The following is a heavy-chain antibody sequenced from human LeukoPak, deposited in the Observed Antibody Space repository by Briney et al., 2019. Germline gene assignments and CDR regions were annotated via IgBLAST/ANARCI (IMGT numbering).Heavy chain of an antibody. J-gene: IGHJ6*02. CDR2: ISSSSSTI. D-gene: IGHD3-3*01. CDR1: GFTFSSYS. Sequence: GGTLRLSCAASGFTFSSYSMNWVRQPPGKGLEWVSYISSSSSTIYYADSVKSRYTISRDNAKNSLYLQMNSLRAEDTALYYCARAGYDFWSGYYSRGNYYYYGMDVWGQGTTVTVSS. CDR3: ARAGYDFWSGYYSRGNYYYYGMDV. V-gene: IGHV3-48*01.